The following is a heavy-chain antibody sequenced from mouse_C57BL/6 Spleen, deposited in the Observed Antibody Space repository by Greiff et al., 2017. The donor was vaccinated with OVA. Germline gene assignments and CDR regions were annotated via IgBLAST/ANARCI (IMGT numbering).Heavy chain of an antibody. CDR2: IWTGGGT. CDR3: ARAVYDYDVAMDY. J-gene: IGHJ4*01. D-gene: IGHD2-4*01. CDR1: GFSLTSYA. V-gene: IGHV2-9-1*01. Sequence: VKLVESGPGLVAPSQSLSITCTVSGFSLTSYAISWVRQPPGKGLEWLGVIWTGGGTNYNSALKSRLSISKDNSKSQVFLKMNSLQTDDTARYYCARAVYDYDVAMDYWGQGTSVTVSS.